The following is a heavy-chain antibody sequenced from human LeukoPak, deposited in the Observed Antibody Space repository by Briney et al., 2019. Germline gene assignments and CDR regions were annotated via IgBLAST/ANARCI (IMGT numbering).Heavy chain of an antibody. CDR3: ARDDSSGYYFDY. Sequence: GRSLRLSCAASGFTFDVYAMHWVRQAPGKGLEWVSSISSSSSYIYYADSVKGRFTISRDNAKNSLYLQMNSLRAEDTAVYYCARDDSSGYYFDYWGQGTLVTVSS. CDR2: ISSSSSYI. V-gene: IGHV3-21*01. J-gene: IGHJ4*02. CDR1: GFTFDVYA. D-gene: IGHD3-22*01.